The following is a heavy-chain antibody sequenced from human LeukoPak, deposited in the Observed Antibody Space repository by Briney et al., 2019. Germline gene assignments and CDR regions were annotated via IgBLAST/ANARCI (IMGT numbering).Heavy chain of an antibody. CDR1: GDSMGTHY. CDR3: VRESSPV. Sequence: SDTLSLTCTVFGDSMGTHYWSWIRQPPGAGLEWIGYVSYSGSTNYNPSLEGRVTISLDTSKSQISLRLSSATAADTAMYYCVRESSPVWGQGTLVTVSS. J-gene: IGHJ4*02. CDR2: VSYSGST. V-gene: IGHV4-59*11.